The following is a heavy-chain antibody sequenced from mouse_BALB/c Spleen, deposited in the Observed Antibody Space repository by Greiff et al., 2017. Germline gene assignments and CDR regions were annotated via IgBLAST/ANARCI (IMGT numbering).Heavy chain of an antibody. D-gene: IGHD1-1*01. V-gene: IGHV1-87*01. CDR1: GYTFTSYW. J-gene: IGHJ2*01. Sequence: VQLVESGAELARPGASVKLSCKASGYTFTSYWMQWVKQRPGQGLEWIGAIYPGDGDTRYTQKFKGKATLTADKSSSTAYMQLSSLASEDSAVYYYSRGYSGSSHYFDYWGQGTTLTVSS. CDR2: IYPGDGDT. CDR3: SRGYSGSSHYFDY.